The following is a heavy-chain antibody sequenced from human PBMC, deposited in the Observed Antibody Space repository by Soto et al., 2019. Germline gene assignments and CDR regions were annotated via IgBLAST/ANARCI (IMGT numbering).Heavy chain of an antibody. Sequence: QVQLQQWGAGPLRPLETLSLTCGVSGGSFSGYYWAWIRQSPGKGVEWIGEINDRGSINYNPSQTRRVGISVDTSKNHYSLNLRSVPAADTAVYYCARESHDILTGPPWVWYLELWGRGTLVTVSS. J-gene: IGHJ2*01. CDR1: GGSFSGYY. CDR2: INDRGSI. V-gene: IGHV4-34*01. CDR3: ARESHDILTGPPWVWYLEL. D-gene: IGHD3-9*01.